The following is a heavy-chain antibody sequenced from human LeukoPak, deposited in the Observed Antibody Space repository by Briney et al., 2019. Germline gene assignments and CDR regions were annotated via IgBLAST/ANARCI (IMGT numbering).Heavy chain of an antibody. V-gene: IGHV4-59*12. Sequence: SETLSLTCTVSGGSITSYYWSWIRQPPGKGLEWIGYIYYSGSINYNPSLKSRVTISVDRSKNQFSLKLSSVTAADTAVYYCARGGGYCSSTSCYTPDYYYYYYMDVWGKGTTVTVSS. CDR3: ARGGGYCSSTSCYTPDYYYYYYMDV. D-gene: IGHD2-2*02. CDR2: IYYSGSI. CDR1: GGSITSYY. J-gene: IGHJ6*03.